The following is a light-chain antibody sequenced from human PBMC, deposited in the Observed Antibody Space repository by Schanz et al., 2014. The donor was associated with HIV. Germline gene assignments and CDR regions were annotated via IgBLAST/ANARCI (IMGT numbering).Light chain of an antibody. CDR2: DVS. CDR1: SSDVATYNY. V-gene: IGLV2-14*03. CDR3: SSYTSSNTVI. Sequence: QSALTQPASVSGSPGQSITFSCTGTSSDVATYNYVSWYQQHPGKAPKLMIYDVSNRPSGVSNRFSGSKSGNAASLTIFGLQPEDEAHYYCSSYTSSNTVIFGGGTQLTVL. J-gene: IGLJ2*01.